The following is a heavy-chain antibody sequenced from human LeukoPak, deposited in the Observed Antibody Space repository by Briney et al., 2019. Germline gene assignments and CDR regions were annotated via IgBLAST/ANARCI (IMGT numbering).Heavy chain of an antibody. CDR1: GYSFTSYW. CDR2: IYPGDSDT. CDR3: AKLASGWSFPNYFDY. V-gene: IGHV5-51*01. D-gene: IGHD6-19*01. Sequence: GESLKISCKGSGYSFTSYWIGWVRQMPGKGLEWMGIIYPGDSDTRYSPSFQGQVTISADKSISTAYPQWSSLKASDTAMYYCAKLASGWSFPNYFDYWGQGTLVTVSS. J-gene: IGHJ4*02.